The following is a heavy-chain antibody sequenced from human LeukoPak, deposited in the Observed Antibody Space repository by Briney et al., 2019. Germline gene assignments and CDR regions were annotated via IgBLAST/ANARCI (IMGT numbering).Heavy chain of an antibody. J-gene: IGHJ4*02. Sequence: GGSLRPSCAASGFTFSSYWMSWVRQAPGKGLEWVANIKRDGSEKYYVDSVKGRFTISRDNAKNSLYLQMNSLRAEDTGVYYCARDQVAVPGGDYWGQGTLVTVSS. V-gene: IGHV3-7*04. CDR1: GFTFSSYW. CDR3: ARDQVAVPGGDY. D-gene: IGHD6-19*01. CDR2: IKRDGSEK.